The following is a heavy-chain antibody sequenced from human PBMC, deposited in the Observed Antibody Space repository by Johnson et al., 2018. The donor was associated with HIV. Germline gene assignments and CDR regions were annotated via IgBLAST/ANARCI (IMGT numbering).Heavy chain of an antibody. J-gene: IGHJ3*02. V-gene: IGHV3-11*04. Sequence: VQLVESGGGLVKPGGSLRLSCAASGFTFGDYYMSWIRQAPGKGLEWVSYISSRGIPIYYADSVKGRFTISRDNSKNTLYLQMNSLRAEDTAVYYCARGCRDGYTCDVFDIWGQGKMVTVSP. CDR3: ARGCRDGYTCDVFDI. D-gene: IGHD5-24*01. CDR1: GFTFGDYY. CDR2: ISSRGIPI.